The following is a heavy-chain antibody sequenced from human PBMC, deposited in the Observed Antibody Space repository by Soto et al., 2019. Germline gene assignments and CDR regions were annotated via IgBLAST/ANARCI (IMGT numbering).Heavy chain of an antibody. Sequence: QLQLQESGSGLVKPSQTLSLTCAVSGDSISRGAFSWSWIRQPPGEGLEWIGYIYQSGNTYYHPSLKSRVTISLERSKNQFSLKLSSVTAADTAVYYCARGIKGLQIDFWGQGTLVTVSS. CDR3: ARGIKGLQIDF. CDR2: IYQSGNT. CDR1: GDSISRGAFS. D-gene: IGHD4-4*01. J-gene: IGHJ4*02. V-gene: IGHV4-30-2*01.